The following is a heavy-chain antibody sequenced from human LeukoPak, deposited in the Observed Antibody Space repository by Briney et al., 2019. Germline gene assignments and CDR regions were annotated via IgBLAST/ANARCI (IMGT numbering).Heavy chain of an antibody. V-gene: IGHV3-23*01. Sequence: PAESLRLSCAASGFTFSSYAMSWVRQPPGKGLEWVSAISGSGGSTYYADSVTGRFTISRENSKNTLYLQMNSLRAEDTAVYYCANLVRLYNYFDYWGQGTLVSVSS. D-gene: IGHD4-23*01. CDR2: ISGSGGST. J-gene: IGHJ4*02. CDR1: GFTFSSYA. CDR3: ANLVRLYNYFDY.